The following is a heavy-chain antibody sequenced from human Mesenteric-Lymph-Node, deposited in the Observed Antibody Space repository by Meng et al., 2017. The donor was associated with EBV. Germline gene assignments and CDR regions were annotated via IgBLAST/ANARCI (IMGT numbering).Heavy chain of an antibody. CDR2: IIPMFGTA. J-gene: IGHJ5*02. V-gene: IGHV1-69*01. CDR3: ARDEAVVAGRNWLDP. Sequence: QVRGERSVAGVKKPWSSLKVSCKASGDTFRSFLISWVRQAPGQGLEWMGGIIPMFGTANYAQKFQGRVTITADESTSTAYMELSSLRSEDTAVYYCARDEAVVAGRNWLDPWGQGTLVTVSS. CDR1: GDTFRSFL. D-gene: IGHD6-19*01.